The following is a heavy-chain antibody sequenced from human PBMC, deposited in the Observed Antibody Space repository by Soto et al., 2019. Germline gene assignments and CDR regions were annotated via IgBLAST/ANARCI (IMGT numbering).Heavy chain of an antibody. CDR1: GVSISGGDDY. CDR2: IYYSGSP. Sequence: QLQLQESGPGLVKPSETLSLSCSVSGVSISGGDDYWGWVRQRPGKGLEWIGSIYYSGSPYYNPPLSSRVTLSVDTAKNQFCLKLSSVTAADTAVFYCVRRSAKFASSVYHDNWYFDVWGRGTLVTVSS. V-gene: IGHV4-39*01. J-gene: IGHJ2*01. CDR3: VRRSAKFASSVYHDNWYFDV. D-gene: IGHD3-22*01.